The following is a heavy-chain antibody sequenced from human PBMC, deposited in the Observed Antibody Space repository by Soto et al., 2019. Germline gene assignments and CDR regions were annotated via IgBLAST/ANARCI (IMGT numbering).Heavy chain of an antibody. Sequence: QVQLVESGGGVVQPGRSLSLSCAASGFTFSSYGMHWVRQAPGKGLEWVAVISYDGYNKYYADSVKGRFTISRDNSKNTLNLQMTSLRLEDTAVCYCAKSGLRFLDWFDPWGQGTLVTVSS. CDR1: GFTFSSYG. J-gene: IGHJ5*02. D-gene: IGHD3-3*01. V-gene: IGHV3-30*18. CDR3: AKSGLRFLDWFDP. CDR2: ISYDGYNK.